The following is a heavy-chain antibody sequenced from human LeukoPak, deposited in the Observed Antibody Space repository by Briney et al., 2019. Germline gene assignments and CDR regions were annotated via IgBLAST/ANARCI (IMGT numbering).Heavy chain of an antibody. CDR2: IYYSGST. Sequence: PSEILSLTCTVSGGSISSSSYYWGWIRQPPGKGLEWIGSIYYSGSTYYNPSLKSRVTISVDTSKNQFSLKLSSVTAADTAVYYCASLGDSSSWYTDYWGQGTLVTVSS. CDR1: GGSISSSSYY. CDR3: ASLGDSSSWYTDY. J-gene: IGHJ4*02. D-gene: IGHD6-13*01. V-gene: IGHV4-39*01.